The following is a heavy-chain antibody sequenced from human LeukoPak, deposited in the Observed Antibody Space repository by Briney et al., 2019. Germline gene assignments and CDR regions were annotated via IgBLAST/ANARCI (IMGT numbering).Heavy chain of an antibody. CDR3: ARHVQDTTLVPDAFDI. CDR2: IYCSGST. CDR1: GGSISSSRYY. J-gene: IGHJ3*02. V-gene: IGHV4-39*01. Sequence: SETLSLTCTVSGGSISSSRYYWDWIRQPPGKGLEWIGNIYCSGSTYYSPSLKSRVTISVDTSKNQFSLKLSSVTAADTAVYYCARHVQDTTLVPDAFDIWGQGTMVTVSS. D-gene: IGHD5-18*01.